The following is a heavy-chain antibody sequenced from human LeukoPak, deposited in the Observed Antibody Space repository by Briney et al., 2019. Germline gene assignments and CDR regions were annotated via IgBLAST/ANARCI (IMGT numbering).Heavy chain of an antibody. CDR2: IRYSGRT. CDR3: ARVPDVSGWPFDY. CDR1: HDTSSRDF. Sequence: SETLSLTCTSSHDTSSRDFWTWIRQPPGKGLEWIGYIRYSGRTEYNPCLKSRVTISIQTYKNQFSLKLTSVTAADTAIYYCARVPDVSGWPFDYWGQGILVTVSS. D-gene: IGHD6-19*01. V-gene: IGHV4-59*01. J-gene: IGHJ4*02.